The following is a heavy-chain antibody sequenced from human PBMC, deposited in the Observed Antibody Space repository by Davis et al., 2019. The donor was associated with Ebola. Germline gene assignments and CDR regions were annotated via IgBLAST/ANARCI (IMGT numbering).Heavy chain of an antibody. CDR2: ITWNSGVI. D-gene: IGHD2-15*01. Sequence: PGGSLRLSCTVSGVVFRDYGMHWVRQAPGKGLEWVSGITWNSGVIGYVESVKGRFTISRDSAKNSLYLQMSSLRTEDTASYYCVKDRTSGPSAFDIWGQGTMVSVSS. J-gene: IGHJ3*02. V-gene: IGHV3-9*01. CDR3: VKDRTSGPSAFDI. CDR1: GVVFRDYG.